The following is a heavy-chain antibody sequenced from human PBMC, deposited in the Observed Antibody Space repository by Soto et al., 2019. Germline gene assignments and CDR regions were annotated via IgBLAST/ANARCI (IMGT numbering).Heavy chain of an antibody. D-gene: IGHD3-10*01. CDR3: ARLRALWFGDQTSRFDY. CDR1: GGSISSYY. CDR2: IYYSGST. J-gene: IGHJ4*02. Sequence: SETLSLTCTVSGGSISSYYWSWIRQPPGKGLEWIGYIYYSGSTNYNPSLKSRVTISVDTSKNQFSLKLSSVTAADTAVYYCARLRALWFGDQTSRFDYWGQGTLVTVSS. V-gene: IGHV4-59*08.